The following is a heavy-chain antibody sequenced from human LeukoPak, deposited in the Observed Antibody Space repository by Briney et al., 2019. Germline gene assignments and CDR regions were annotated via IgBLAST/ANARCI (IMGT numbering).Heavy chain of an antibody. D-gene: IGHD3-9*01. Sequence: SGPTLVKPTQTLTLTCTFSGFSLTTSGVGVGWIRQPPGKVLEWLALIYWDDDKRYSPSLKSRLTITKDTSKNQVVLTMTKMDPVDTATYYCAHSPSHYDILTGYYLFDYWGQGTLVTVSS. J-gene: IGHJ4*02. CDR2: IYWDDDK. V-gene: IGHV2-5*02. CDR1: GFSLTTSGVG. CDR3: AHSPSHYDILTGYYLFDY.